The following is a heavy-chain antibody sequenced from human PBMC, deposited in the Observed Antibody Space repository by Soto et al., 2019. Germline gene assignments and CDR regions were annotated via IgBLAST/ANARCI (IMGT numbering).Heavy chain of an antibody. CDR2: LSGSGRRT. CDR1: GLTFSSYA. D-gene: IGHD2-2*01. CDR3: AKDKRCSGTSCYEVYYYMDV. J-gene: IGHJ6*03. V-gene: IGHV3-23*01. Sequence: GGSLRLSCAASGLTFSSYAMGWFRQAPGKGLEWVSSLSGSGRRTYYADSVKGRFTISRDNSNNTVFLQMNNLRAEDTAVYYCAKDKRCSGTSCYEVYYYMDVGGKGTTVTVSS.